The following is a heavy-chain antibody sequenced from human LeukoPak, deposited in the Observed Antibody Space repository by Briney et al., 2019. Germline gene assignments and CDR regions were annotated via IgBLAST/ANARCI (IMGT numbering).Heavy chain of an antibody. D-gene: IGHD6-13*01. CDR2: IYHSGST. CDR1: GGSISSSNW. Sequence: SETLSLTCAVSGGSISSSNWWSWVRQPPGMGLEWIGEIYHSGSTNYNPSLKSRVTISVDKSKNQFSLKLSSVTAADTAVYYCARELAAAGYRKFDYWGQGTLVTVSS. CDR3: ARELAAAGYRKFDY. J-gene: IGHJ4*02. V-gene: IGHV4-4*02.